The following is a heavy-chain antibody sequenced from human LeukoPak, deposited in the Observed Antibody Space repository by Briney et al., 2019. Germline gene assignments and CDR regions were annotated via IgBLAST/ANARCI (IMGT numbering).Heavy chain of an antibody. J-gene: IGHJ4*02. CDR2: IWYDGSNK. CDR1: GFTFSSYG. D-gene: IGHD1-26*01. Sequence: GKSLRLSCAASGFTFSSYGMHWVRQAPGKGLEWVAVIWYDGSNKYYADSVKGRFTISRDNSKNTLYLQMNSLRAEDTAVYYCARDRKWEPFDYWGQGTLVTVSS. CDR3: ARDRKWEPFDY. V-gene: IGHV3-33*01.